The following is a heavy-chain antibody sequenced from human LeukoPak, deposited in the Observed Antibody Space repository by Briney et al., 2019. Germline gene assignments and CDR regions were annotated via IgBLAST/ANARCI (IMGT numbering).Heavy chain of an antibody. V-gene: IGHV3-9*01. Sequence: PGGSLRLSCAASGFIFGDYAMHWVRQVPGKGLEWVSGISWNSGNIGYVDSVKGRFTISRDNVKNSLYLQMNSLRAEDTALYYCAKGVGYDFWSGYYDYWGQGTLVTVPS. CDR2: ISWNSGNI. CDR1: GFIFGDYA. D-gene: IGHD3-3*01. J-gene: IGHJ4*02. CDR3: AKGVGYDFWSGYYDY.